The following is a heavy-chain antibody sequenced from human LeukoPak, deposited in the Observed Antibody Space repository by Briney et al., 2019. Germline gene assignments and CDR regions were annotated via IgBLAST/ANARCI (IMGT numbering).Heavy chain of an antibody. J-gene: IGHJ4*02. CDR3: ARDRLPYGSGNYFDY. CDR1: GFTFSSYG. D-gene: IGHD3-10*01. CDR2: IWYDGSNK. V-gene: IGHV3-33*08. Sequence: PGGSLRLSCAASGFTFSSYGMHWVRQAPGKGLEWVAVIWYDGSNKYYADSVKGRFTISRDNSKNTLYLQMNSLRAEDTAVYYCARDRLPYGSGNYFDYWGQGTLVTVSS.